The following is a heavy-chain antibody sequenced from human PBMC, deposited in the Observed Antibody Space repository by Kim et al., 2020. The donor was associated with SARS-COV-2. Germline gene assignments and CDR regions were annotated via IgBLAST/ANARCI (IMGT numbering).Heavy chain of an antibody. CDR1: GGSISSTFYF. V-gene: IGHV4-39*01. CDR2: IYHSGST. Sequence: SETLSLTCTVSGGSISSTFYFWSWIRQPPGKGLEWIGTIYHSGSTDYHPSLKNRVTISLDTSKNDFSLRLTSVTAADTAVYYCARLTVYGSTTTDSWGPGTLVTVSS. D-gene: IGHD3-10*01. CDR3: ARLTVYGSTTTDS. J-gene: IGHJ4*02.